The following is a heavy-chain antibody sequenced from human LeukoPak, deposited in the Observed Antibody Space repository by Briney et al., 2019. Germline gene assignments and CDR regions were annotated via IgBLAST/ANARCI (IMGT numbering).Heavy chain of an antibody. CDR3: ARRAGTVTSSYKGYYYYYYMDV. V-gene: IGHV3-74*01. J-gene: IGHJ6*03. D-gene: IGHD4-17*01. CDR2: INSDGSST. CDR1: GFTFSSYW. Sequence: GGSLRLSCAASGFTFSSYWMHWVRQAPGKGLVWVSRINSDGSSTSYADSVRGRFTISRDNAKNTLYLQMNSLRAEDTAVYYCARRAGTVTSSYKGYYYYYYMDVWGKGTTVTVSS.